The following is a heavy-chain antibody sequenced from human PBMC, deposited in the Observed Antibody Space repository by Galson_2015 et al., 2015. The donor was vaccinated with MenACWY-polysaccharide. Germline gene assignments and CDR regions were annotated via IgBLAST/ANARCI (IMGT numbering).Heavy chain of an antibody. Sequence: SLRLSCAASGFTFDDYAMHWVRQAPGKGLEWVSGISWNSGSIGYADSVKGRFTISRDNAKNSLYLQMNSLRAEDTALYYCAKGPDCDILSGPLNWGQGTLVAVSS. CDR3: AKGPDCDILSGPLN. D-gene: IGHD3-9*01. CDR2: ISWNSGSI. J-gene: IGHJ4*02. CDR1: GFTFDDYA. V-gene: IGHV3-9*01.